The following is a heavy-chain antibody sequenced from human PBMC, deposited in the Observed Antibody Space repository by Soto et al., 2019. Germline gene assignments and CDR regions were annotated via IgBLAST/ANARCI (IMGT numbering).Heavy chain of an antibody. CDR2: TYYRSKWYN. CDR1: GDSVSSNSAA. J-gene: IGHJ3*02. D-gene: IGHD2-21*02. Sequence: SETLSLTCAISGDSVSSNSAAWNWIRQSPSRGLEWLGRTYYRSKWYNDYAVSVKSRITINPDTSKNQFSLQLNSVTPEDTAVYYCARGGRAYCGGDCYFDAFDIWGQGTMVTVSS. CDR3: ARGGRAYCGGDCYFDAFDI. V-gene: IGHV6-1*01.